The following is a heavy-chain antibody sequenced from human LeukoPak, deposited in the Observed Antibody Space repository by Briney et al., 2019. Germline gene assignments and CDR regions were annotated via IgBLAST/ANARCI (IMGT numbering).Heavy chain of an antibody. CDR1: GYKFASYW. D-gene: IGHD3-22*01. CDR3: AGLADESHYESSGNHYLGF. CDR2: IYPGDSDA. V-gene: IGHV5-51*01. J-gene: IGHJ4*02. Sequence: GESLKISCKGSGYKFASYWIAWVRQMPGKGPEWMGIIYPGDSDARYSPSFRGQVTMSADKSINTAYLQWRSLKASDTAMYYCAGLADESHYESSGNHYLGFWGQGTLVTVSS.